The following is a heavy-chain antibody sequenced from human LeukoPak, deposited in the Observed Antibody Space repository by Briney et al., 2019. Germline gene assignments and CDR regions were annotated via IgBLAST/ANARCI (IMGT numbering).Heavy chain of an antibody. CDR2: IYTSGST. J-gene: IGHJ4*02. CDR3: ARDAGWELVGVVDY. CDR1: GGSISSYY. V-gene: IGHV4-4*07. D-gene: IGHD1-26*01. Sequence: PSETLSLTCTVSGGSISSYYWSWIRQPAGKGLEWIGRIYTSGSTNYNPSLKSRVTISVDTSKNQFSLKLSSVTAADTAVYYCARDAGWELVGVVDYWGQGTLVTVSS.